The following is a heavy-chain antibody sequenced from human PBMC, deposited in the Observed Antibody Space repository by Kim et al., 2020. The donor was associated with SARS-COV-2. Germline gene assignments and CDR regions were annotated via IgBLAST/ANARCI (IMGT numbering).Heavy chain of an antibody. CDR3: ARAPTSADYGADWYFGL. D-gene: IGHD4-17*01. CDR1: GGSISSYY. Sequence: SETLSLTCTVSGGSISSYYWSWIRQPPGKGLEWIGYIYYSGSTNYNPSLKSRVTISVDTSKNQFSLKLSSVTAADTAVYYFARAPTSADYGADWYFGLWG. V-gene: IGHV4-59*01. J-gene: IGHJ2*01. CDR2: IYYSGST.